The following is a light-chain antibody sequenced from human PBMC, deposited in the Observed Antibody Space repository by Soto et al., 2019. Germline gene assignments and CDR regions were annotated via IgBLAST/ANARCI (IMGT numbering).Light chain of an antibody. Sequence: QSVLTPPASVSGSPGQSITISCTGTSSDVGGYNYVSWYQQYPGRAPKFIIYEVSHRPSGVSNRFSASKSGNTASLTISGLQAEDEADYYCSSYTSSSTLVFGTGTKVTVL. CDR3: SSYTSSSTLV. V-gene: IGLV2-14*01. CDR1: SSDVGGYNY. J-gene: IGLJ1*01. CDR2: EVS.